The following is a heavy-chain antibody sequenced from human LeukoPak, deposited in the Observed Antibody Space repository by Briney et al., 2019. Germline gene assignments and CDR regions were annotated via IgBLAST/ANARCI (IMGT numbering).Heavy chain of an antibody. CDR1: RASISDNY. D-gene: IGHD6-13*01. J-gene: IGHJ4*02. CDR2: TYTRGDT. Sequence: SETLSLTCTVSRASISDNYWSWSRQPAGKALEWIGRTYTRGDTNHNPSLKSRASVSVDTSKNQFYLSLRYVTAADTAVYYCTIGGASGSLAHWGPGTLVTVSS. V-gene: IGHV4-4*07. CDR3: TIGGASGSLAH.